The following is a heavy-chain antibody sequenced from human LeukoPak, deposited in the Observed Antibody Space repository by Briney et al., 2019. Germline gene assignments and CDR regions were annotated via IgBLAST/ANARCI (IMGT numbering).Heavy chain of an antibody. D-gene: IGHD3-9*01. CDR3: ARGYYDILTGSNPYYFDY. V-gene: IGHV1-2*02. CDR2: INPNSGGT. J-gene: IGHJ4*02. CDR1: GGTFSSYA. Sequence: ASVKVSCKASGGTFSSYAISWVRQAPGQGLEWMGWINPNSGGTNYAQKFQGRVTMTRDTSISTAYMELSRLRSDDTAVYYCARGYYDILTGSNPYYFDYWGQGTLVTVSS.